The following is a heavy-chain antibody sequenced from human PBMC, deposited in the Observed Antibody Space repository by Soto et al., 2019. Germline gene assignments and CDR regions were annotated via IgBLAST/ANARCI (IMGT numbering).Heavy chain of an antibody. V-gene: IGHV4-59*11. CDR3: ARADPDASVGY. CDR1: GASMSSHY. D-gene: IGHD3-16*01. CDR2: ISYSGST. J-gene: IGHJ4*02. Sequence: SETLSLTCTVSGASMSSHYWTWLRQSPGKGLEWIGYISYSGSTYYNPSHKSRVTISADTSRNQFSLKLSAVISADTAVYYCARADPDASVGYWGQGTLVTVSS.